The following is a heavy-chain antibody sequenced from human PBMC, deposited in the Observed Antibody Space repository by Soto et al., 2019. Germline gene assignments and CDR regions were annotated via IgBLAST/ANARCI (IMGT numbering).Heavy chain of an antibody. Sequence: GGSLRLSCAASGFTFSIYAMSWVRHAPGKGLEWVSAITGNGSYTYYADSVKGRFTISRDNSKNTLYLQMNSLGAEDTAVYYCAKLTGDSWGYFDSWGQGTLVTVSS. J-gene: IGHJ4*02. CDR2: ITGNGSYT. CDR1: GFTFSIYA. V-gene: IGHV3-23*01. D-gene: IGHD2-21*02. CDR3: AKLTGDSWGYFDS.